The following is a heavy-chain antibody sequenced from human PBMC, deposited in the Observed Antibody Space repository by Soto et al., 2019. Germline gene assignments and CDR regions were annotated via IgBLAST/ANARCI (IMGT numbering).Heavy chain of an antibody. CDR1: GCSISSYY. J-gene: IGHJ5*02. Sequence: PSETLSLTCTFSGCSISSYYWSWIRQPPGKGLEWIGYIYYSGSTNYNPSLKSRVTISVDTSKNQFSLKLSSVTAADTAVYYCARVVEMATIFRWFDPWGQGSLVTVS. D-gene: IGHD5-12*01. V-gene: IGHV4-59*08. CDR3: ARVVEMATIFRWFDP. CDR2: IYYSGST.